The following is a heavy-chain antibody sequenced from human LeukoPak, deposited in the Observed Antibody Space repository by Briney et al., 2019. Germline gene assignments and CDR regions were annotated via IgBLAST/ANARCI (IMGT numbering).Heavy chain of an antibody. J-gene: IGHJ4*02. CDR3: ARNSAYSSSSGTNL. V-gene: IGHV4-34*01. Sequence: SETLSLTCAVYGGSFSGYYWSWIRQPPGKGLEWIGEINHSGSTNYNPSLKSRVTISVDTSKNQFSLKLSSVTAADTAVYFCARNSAYSSSSGTNLWGQGTLVTVSS. D-gene: IGHD6-6*01. CDR2: INHSGST. CDR1: GGSFSGYY.